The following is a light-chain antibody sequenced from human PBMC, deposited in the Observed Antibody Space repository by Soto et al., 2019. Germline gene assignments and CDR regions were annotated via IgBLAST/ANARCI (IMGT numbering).Light chain of an antibody. CDR1: QNVRTD. CDR2: DAS. Sequence: EIVMTQSPATLSVSLGERATLSCRASQNVRTDLAWYQQKPGQAPRLLISDASIRATGVPARFSGSGSGTEFTLTISSLQSEDFAVYYCQQCDKWPPTFGQGTKVEIK. V-gene: IGKV3-15*01. CDR3: QQCDKWPPT. J-gene: IGKJ1*01.